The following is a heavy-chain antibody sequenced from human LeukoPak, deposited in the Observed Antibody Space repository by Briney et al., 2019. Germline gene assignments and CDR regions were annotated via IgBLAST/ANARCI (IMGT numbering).Heavy chain of an antibody. J-gene: IGHJ5*02. CDR3: ARVGGYCSSTSCWGENWFDP. D-gene: IGHD2-2*01. CDR2: ISSSDSTI. V-gene: IGHV3-11*04. CDR1: GFTFSDYY. Sequence: PGGSLRLSCAASGFTFSDYYMSWIRQAPGKGLEWVSYISSSDSTIYYADSVKGRFTISRDNAKNSLYLQMNSLRAEDTAVYYCARVGGYCSSTSCWGENWFDPWGQGTLVTVSS.